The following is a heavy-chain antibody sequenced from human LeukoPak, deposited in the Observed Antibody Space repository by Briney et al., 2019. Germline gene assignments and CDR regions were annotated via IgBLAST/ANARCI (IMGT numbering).Heavy chain of an antibody. J-gene: IGHJ4*02. CDR2: IKQDGSEK. Sequence: PGGSLRLSCAASGFTFSSYWMSWVRQAPGKGLEWVANIKQDGSEKYYEDSVKGRFTISRDNAKNSLYLQVNSLRAEDTAVYYCARGVVYPTWSGPHWSDYWGQGTLVTVSS. CDR3: ARGVVYPTWSGPHWSDY. D-gene: IGHD3-3*01. CDR1: GFTFSSYW. V-gene: IGHV3-7*03.